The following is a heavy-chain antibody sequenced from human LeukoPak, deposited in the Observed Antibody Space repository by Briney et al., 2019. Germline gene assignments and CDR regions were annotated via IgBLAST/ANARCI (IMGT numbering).Heavy chain of an antibody. CDR2: INSDGSST. CDR1: GFTFSSYW. Sequence: GGSLRLSCAASGFTFSSYWMHWVRQAPGKGLVWVSRINSDGSSTSYADSVKGRFTISRDNAKNTLYLQMNSLRAEDTAVYYCARTRIAAAAPGESWFDPWGQGTLVTVSS. CDR3: ARTRIAAAAPGESWFDP. D-gene: IGHD6-13*01. J-gene: IGHJ5*02. V-gene: IGHV3-74*01.